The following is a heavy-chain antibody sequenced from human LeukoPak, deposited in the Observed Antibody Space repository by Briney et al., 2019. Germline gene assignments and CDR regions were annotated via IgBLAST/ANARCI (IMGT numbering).Heavy chain of an antibody. J-gene: IGHJ4*02. CDR3: AKGNSGSYHGDFDY. V-gene: IGHV3-66*01. CDR1: GFNVSGNY. D-gene: IGHD1-26*01. Sequence: HPGGSLRLSCAASGFNVSGNYISWVRQAPGKGLEWVSVIYRGDATYYADSVKGRFTISRDRSANTVFLQMDSLRVEDTAVYYCAKGNSGSYHGDFDYWGQGTLVTVSS. CDR2: IYRGDAT.